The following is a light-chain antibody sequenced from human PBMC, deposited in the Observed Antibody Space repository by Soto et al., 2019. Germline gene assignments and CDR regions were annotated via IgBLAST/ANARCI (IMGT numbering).Light chain of an antibody. Sequence: DIHMTQSPTTVSASVGDRVPITCRASQNINTWLARFQQKPWKAPKLLILKASTLESGDPSRVSGSGSGTEFTLTISSLQPDDFATYYCQQYDSYSWTFRHGTKVDIK. CDR1: QNINTW. V-gene: IGKV1-5*03. CDR2: KAS. CDR3: QQYDSYSWT. J-gene: IGKJ1*01.